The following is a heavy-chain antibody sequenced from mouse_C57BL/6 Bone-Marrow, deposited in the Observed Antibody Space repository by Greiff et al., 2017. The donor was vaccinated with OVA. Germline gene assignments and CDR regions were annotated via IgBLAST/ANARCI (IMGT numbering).Heavy chain of an antibody. J-gene: IGHJ3*01. CDR3: ARGDYGSSYGKGFAY. V-gene: IGHV1-59*01. Sequence: QVQLQQPGAELVRPGTSVKLSCKASGYTFTSYWMHWVKQRPGQGLEWIGVIDPSDSYTNCNQKFKGKATLTVDTSSSTAYMQLSSLTSEDSAVYYCARGDYGSSYGKGFAYWGQGTLVTVSA. D-gene: IGHD1-1*01. CDR1: GYTFTSYW. CDR2: IDPSDSYT.